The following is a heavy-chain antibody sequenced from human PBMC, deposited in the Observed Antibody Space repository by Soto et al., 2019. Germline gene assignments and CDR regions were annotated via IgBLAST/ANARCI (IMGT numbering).Heavy chain of an antibody. V-gene: IGHV1-18*01. D-gene: IGHD3-10*01. Sequence: QVQLVQSGAEVKKPGASVTVSCKTSGYTFSNYGINWVRQAPGQGLEWMGWISGYNGNTKYAQTVQGRVTMTTDTSTGTVYMGLRSLKSDDAAIYYCSRFIMVGGWFDPNYYHGMEVWGQGTTVTVSS. J-gene: IGHJ6*02. CDR3: SRFIMVGGWFDPNYYHGMEV. CDR2: ISGYNGNT. CDR1: GYTFSNYG.